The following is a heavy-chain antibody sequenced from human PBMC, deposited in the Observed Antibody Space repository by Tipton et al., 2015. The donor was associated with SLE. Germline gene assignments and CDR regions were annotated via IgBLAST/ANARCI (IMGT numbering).Heavy chain of an antibody. D-gene: IGHD3-22*01. J-gene: IGHJ4*02. V-gene: IGHV3-74*01. CDR2: INSDGSNT. Sequence: SLRLSCAASGFTFSYYWMHWVRQAPGKGLVWVSRINSDGSNTNYADSVKGRFTISRDNAQNTLYLQMNGLRAEDTAVYFCAKKIGVGTVSSAFDFWGQGTLVTVSS. CDR3: AKKIGVGTVSSAFDF. CDR1: GFTFSYYW.